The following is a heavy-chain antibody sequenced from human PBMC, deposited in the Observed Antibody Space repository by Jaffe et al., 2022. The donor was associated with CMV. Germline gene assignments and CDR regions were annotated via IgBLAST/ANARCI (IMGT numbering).Heavy chain of an antibody. D-gene: IGHD3-9*01. CDR3: ARDFPYYDILTGRYYYYMDV. CDR2: IYYSGST. Sequence: QVQLQESGPGLVKPSETLSLTCTVSGGSISSYYWSWIRQPPGKGLEWIGYIYYSGSTNYNPSLKSRVTISVDTSKNQFSLKLSSVTAADTAVYYCARDFPYYDILTGRYYYYMDVWGKGTTVTVSS. CDR1: GGSISSYY. V-gene: IGHV4-59*01. J-gene: IGHJ6*03.